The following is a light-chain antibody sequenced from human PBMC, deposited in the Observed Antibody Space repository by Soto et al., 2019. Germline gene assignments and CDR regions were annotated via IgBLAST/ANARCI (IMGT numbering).Light chain of an antibody. Sequence: EIVLTQSPGTLSLSPGERATLSCRASQSVSSSYLAWYQQKPGQAPRLLIYGTSSRATAIPDRFSGSGSGTDFTLTIISLEPEDFAVYYCQQYGSSSWTFGQGTKVDIK. CDR2: GTS. CDR1: QSVSSSY. CDR3: QQYGSSSWT. J-gene: IGKJ1*01. V-gene: IGKV3-20*01.